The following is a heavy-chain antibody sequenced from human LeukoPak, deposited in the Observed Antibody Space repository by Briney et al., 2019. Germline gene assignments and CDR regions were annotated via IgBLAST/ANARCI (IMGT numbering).Heavy chain of an antibody. J-gene: IGHJ6*02. CDR2: IYHSGST. V-gene: IGHV4-30-2*01. CDR3: ARGPVRGVISGMDV. CDR1: GGSISSGGYS. Sequence: SQTLSLTCADSGGSISSGGYSWSWIRQPPGKGLEWIGYIYHSGSTYYNPSLKSRVTISVDRSKNQFSLKLSSVTAADTAVYYCARGPVRGVISGMDVWGQGTTVTVSS. D-gene: IGHD3-10*01.